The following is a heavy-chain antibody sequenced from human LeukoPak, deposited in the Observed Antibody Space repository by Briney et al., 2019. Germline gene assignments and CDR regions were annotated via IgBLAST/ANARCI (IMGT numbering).Heavy chain of an antibody. CDR2: IYYSGST. V-gene: IGHV4-39*07. CDR3: ASLQYSSGWYVAFDY. CDR1: GGSISSSSYY. J-gene: IGHJ4*02. Sequence: SETLSLTCTVSGGSISSSSYYWGWIRQPPGKGLEWIGSIYYSGSTYYNPSLKSRVTISVDTSKNQFSLKLSSVTAADTAVYYCASLQYSSGWYVAFDYWGQGTLVTVSS. D-gene: IGHD6-19*01.